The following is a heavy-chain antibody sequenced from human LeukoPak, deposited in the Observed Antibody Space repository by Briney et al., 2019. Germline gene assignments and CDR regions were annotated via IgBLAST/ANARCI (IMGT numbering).Heavy chain of an antibody. V-gene: IGHV3-48*03. D-gene: IGHD5-12*01. CDR2: ISSSGSTI. J-gene: IGHJ4*02. CDR3: AREGGYSGYDFDY. CDR1: GFTFSSYE. Sequence: PGGSLRLSCAASGFTFSSYEMNWVRQAPGKGLEWVSYISSSGSTIYYADSVKGRFTISRDNAKNSLYLQMSSLRAEDTAVYYCAREGGYSGYDFDYWGQGTLVTVSS.